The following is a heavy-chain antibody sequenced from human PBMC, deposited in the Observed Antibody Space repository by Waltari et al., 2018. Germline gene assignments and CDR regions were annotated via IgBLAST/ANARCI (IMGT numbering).Heavy chain of an antibody. CDR3: AKAQAGEYSSGWSNGMDV. V-gene: IGHV3-30*18. D-gene: IGHD6-19*01. CDR1: GFTFSSYG. Sequence: QVQLVESGGGVVQPGRSLRLSCAASGFTFSSYGMHWVRQAPGKGLEWVSVISYDGSNKYYADSVKGRFTIARDNSKNTLYLQMNSLRAEDTAVYYCAKAQAGEYSSGWSNGMDVWGQGP. J-gene: IGHJ6*02. CDR2: ISYDGSNK.